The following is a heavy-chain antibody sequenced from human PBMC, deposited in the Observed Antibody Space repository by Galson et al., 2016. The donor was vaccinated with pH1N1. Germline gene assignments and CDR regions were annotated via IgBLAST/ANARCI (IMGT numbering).Heavy chain of an antibody. J-gene: IGHJ6*03. D-gene: IGHD3-3*01. CDR2: IKEDGSER. CDR3: ARDGNFWSGLGYSYYYYMDV. CDR1: AFTFSRYW. V-gene: IGHV3-7*01. Sequence: SLRLSCAASAFTFSRYWMCWVRQAPGKGLEWVANIKEDGSERYYVDSVKGRFTISRDNAKKTLYLQMNSLRAEDTAVYYCARDGNFWSGLGYSYYYYMDVWGKGTTVIVSS.